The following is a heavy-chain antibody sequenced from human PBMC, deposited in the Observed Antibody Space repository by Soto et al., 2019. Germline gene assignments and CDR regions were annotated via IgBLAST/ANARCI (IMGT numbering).Heavy chain of an antibody. V-gene: IGHV3-73*01. CDR2: IRSKANSYAT. D-gene: IGHD2-2*01. Sequence: GGSLRLSCAASGFTFSGSAMHWVRQASGKGLEWVGRIRSKANSYATAYAASVKGRFTISRDDSKNTAYLQMNSLKTEDTAVYYCTRLDIVVVPAATYYYYYGMDVWGQGTTVTVS. J-gene: IGHJ6*02. CDR3: TRLDIVVVPAATYYYYYGMDV. CDR1: GFTFSGSA.